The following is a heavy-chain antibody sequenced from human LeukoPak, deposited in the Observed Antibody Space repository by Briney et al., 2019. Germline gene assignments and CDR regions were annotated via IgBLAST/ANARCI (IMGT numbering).Heavy chain of an antibody. CDR1: GGSISSYY. CDR3: ARDMDTGPDLFDY. CDR2: IYYSGYT. Sequence: SETLSLTCTVSGGSISSYYWSWIRQPPGKGLKWIGNIYYSGYTTYSPSLRSRVTISVDTSKNQFSLKLSSVTAADTAVYYCARDMDTGPDLFDYWGQGTLVTVSS. D-gene: IGHD5-18*01. J-gene: IGHJ4*02. V-gene: IGHV4-59*01.